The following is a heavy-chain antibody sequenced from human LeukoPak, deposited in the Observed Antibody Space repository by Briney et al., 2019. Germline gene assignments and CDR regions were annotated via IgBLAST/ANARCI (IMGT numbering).Heavy chain of an antibody. J-gene: IGHJ3*02. Sequence: PSETLSLTCTVSGDSFSSVTDYWAWIRQPPGKGLEWIASGDYSGGTYYNPSLESRVAISADMSKNQFSLKLSSVTAAGTAVYYCARESYSSGWAAVSFDIWGQGTMVTVSS. CDR1: GDSFSSVTDY. V-gene: IGHV4-39*07. CDR3: ARESYSSGWAAVSFDI. CDR2: GDYSGGT. D-gene: IGHD6-19*01.